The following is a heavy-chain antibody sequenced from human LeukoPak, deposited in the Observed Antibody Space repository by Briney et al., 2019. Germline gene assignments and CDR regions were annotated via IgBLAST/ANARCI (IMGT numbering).Heavy chain of an antibody. J-gene: IGHJ4*02. CDR2: ISAYNGNT. D-gene: IGHD3-22*01. V-gene: IGHV1-18*01. CDR3: ARYSYDSSGYPFDY. CDR1: GYTFTSYG. Sequence: ASVKVSCKASGYTFTSYGISWVRQAPGQGLEWMGWISAYNGNTNYAQKLQGRVTMTTDTSTSTAYMELRSVRSDDTAVYYCARYSYDSSGYPFDYWGQGTLVTVSS.